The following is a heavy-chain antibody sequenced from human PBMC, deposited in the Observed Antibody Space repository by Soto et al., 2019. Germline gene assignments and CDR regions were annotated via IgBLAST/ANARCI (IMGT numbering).Heavy chain of an antibody. CDR3: AAQRDAYGSGVSWFTYGMDI. V-gene: IGHV1-2*02. D-gene: IGHD3-10*01. J-gene: IGHJ6*02. Sequence: ASVKVSCKASGYTFTGYYMHWVRQAPGQGLEWMGWINPNSGGTNYAQKFQGRVTMTRDTSISTAYMELSRLRSDDTAIYYCAAQRDAYGSGVSWFTYGMDIWGQGTTVTVSS. CDR2: INPNSGGT. CDR1: GYTFTGYY.